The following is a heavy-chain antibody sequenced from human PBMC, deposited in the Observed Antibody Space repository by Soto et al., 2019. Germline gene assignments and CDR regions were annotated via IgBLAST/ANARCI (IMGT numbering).Heavy chain of an antibody. J-gene: IGHJ4*02. CDR2: IYRTGST. D-gene: IGHD1-7*01. Sequence: QVQLQESGAGLVKPSGTLSLTCAVSGGSFTSNNWWTWVRQPPGQGLEWIGEIYRTGSTNYNPSPKGRVTISLDKSTNQFSLKVTSLTAADTAVYYCASRDPGTSVDYWGQGTLVTVSS. CDR1: GGSFTSNNW. CDR3: ASRDPGTSVDY. V-gene: IGHV4-4*02.